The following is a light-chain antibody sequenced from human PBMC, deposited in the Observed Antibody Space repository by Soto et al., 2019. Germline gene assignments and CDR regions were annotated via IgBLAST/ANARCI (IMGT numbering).Light chain of an antibody. CDR3: QQYDSYSWT. CDR2: KAS. V-gene: IGKV1-5*03. CDR1: QSVSSW. Sequence: DIQMTQSPSTLSASVGDRVTITCRASQSVSSWLVWYQQKPGKAPNLLIYKASSLESGVPSRFSGSGSGTEFTLTISGLQPDDFATYYCQQYDSYSWTFGQGTKVEIK. J-gene: IGKJ1*01.